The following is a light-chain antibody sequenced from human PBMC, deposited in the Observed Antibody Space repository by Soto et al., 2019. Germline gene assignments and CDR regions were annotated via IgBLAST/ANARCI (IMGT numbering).Light chain of an antibody. CDR2: EVS. CDR1: SSDVGGYNY. J-gene: IGLJ1*01. V-gene: IGLV2-8*01. CDR3: SSYAGSNNFV. Sequence: LTQPPSASWSPGQSVTISCTGTSSDVGGYNYVSWYQQHPGKAPKLMIYEVSKRPSGVPDRFSGSKSGNTASLTVSGLQAEDEADYYCSSYAGSNNFVFGTGTKVTVL.